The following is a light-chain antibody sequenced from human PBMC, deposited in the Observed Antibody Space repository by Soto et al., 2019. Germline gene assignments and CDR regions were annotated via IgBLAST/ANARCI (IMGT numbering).Light chain of an antibody. CDR2: GTS. CDR1: QSVGSN. CDR3: QQYDRWPWT. J-gene: IGKJ1*01. V-gene: IGKV3-15*01. Sequence: EIVMTQSPATLSVSPGERATLSCRASQSVGSNLAWYQQKPGQVPRLLIYGTSTRATAIPASFSGSGSRTEFTHISSRLQSEYFADYYCQQYDRWPWTFGQGTKVEIK.